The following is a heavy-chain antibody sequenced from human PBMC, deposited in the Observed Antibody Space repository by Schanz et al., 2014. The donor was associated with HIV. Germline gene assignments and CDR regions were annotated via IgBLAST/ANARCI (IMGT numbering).Heavy chain of an antibody. V-gene: IGHV1-18*01. Sequence: LQLVQSGAEVRKSGASVKVSCKASGYTFTNYGITWVRQAPGQGLEWMGWISTYNGHTKYAQKFQGRLIMTRDTPTATAYMELRSLRSDDTAVYYCARTRGIAVAGFDYWGQGTLVTVSS. CDR3: ARTRGIAVAGFDY. D-gene: IGHD6-19*01. J-gene: IGHJ4*02. CDR2: ISTYNGHT. CDR1: GYTFTNYG.